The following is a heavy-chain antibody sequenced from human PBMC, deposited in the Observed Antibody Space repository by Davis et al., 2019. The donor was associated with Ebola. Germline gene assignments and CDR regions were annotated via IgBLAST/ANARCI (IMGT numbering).Heavy chain of an antibody. V-gene: IGHV3-73*01. J-gene: IGHJ4*02. D-gene: IGHD3-3*01. Sequence: GESLKISCAASGFTFSGSAMHWVRQASGKGLEWVGRIRSKANSYATAYAASVKGRFTISRDDSKNTAYLQMNSLKTEDTALYYCAKGPLRFLEWLFDYWGQGTLVTVSS. CDR1: GFTFSGSA. CDR2: IRSKANSYAT. CDR3: AKGPLRFLEWLFDY.